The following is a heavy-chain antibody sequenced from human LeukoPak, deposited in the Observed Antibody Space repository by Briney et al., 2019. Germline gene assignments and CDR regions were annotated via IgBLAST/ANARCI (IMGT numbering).Heavy chain of an antibody. CDR1: GYTLISYW. D-gene: IGHD3-10*01. J-gene: IGHJ4*02. CDR2: IYPADSDT. CDR3: AVGTGYFDY. Sequence: GESLKISCRTSGYTLISYWIGWGRQLPGKGLEWMGTIYPADSDTRYSPSFQGQVTISADKSISTAYLQWSSLKASDTAMYYCAVGTGYFDYWGQGALVTVSS. V-gene: IGHV5-51*01.